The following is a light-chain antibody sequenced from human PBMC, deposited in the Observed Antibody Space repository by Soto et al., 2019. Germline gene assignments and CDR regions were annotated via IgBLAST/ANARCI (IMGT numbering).Light chain of an antibody. CDR3: QQSYITPWT. V-gene: IGKV1-39*01. J-gene: IGKJ1*01. CDR1: ASISTF. CDR2: GAS. Sequence: DIRMTQSPSSLSASAGDRVTITCRASASISTFLNWYRQTPGKAPKLLIYGASSLQTGVPSRFSGSGSGTDFTLTISSLQPEDFATYYCQQSYITPWTFGQGTKVEIK.